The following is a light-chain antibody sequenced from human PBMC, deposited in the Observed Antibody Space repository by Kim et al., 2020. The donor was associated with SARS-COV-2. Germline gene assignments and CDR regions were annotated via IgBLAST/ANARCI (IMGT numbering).Light chain of an antibody. CDR1: SSDVGSYDL. V-gene: IGLV2-23*02. J-gene: IGLJ1*01. CDR2: ELN. CDR3: CSYAGGSTTNYV. Sequence: QSALTQPASMSGSPGQSITISCTGTSSDVGSYDLVSWYQQHPGKAPKLLIYELNKRTSGISYRFSGSKSVNTASLTISGFQGEDEADYYCCSYAGGSTTNYVFGTGTKVTVL.